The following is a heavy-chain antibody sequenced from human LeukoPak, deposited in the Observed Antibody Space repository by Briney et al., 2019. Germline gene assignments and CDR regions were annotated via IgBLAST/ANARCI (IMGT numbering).Heavy chain of an antibody. V-gene: IGHV4-4*07. CDR3: ARLRYSYGQYQP. D-gene: IGHD5-18*01. J-gene: IGHJ5*02. CDR2: IYTSGST. Sequence: SETLSLTCTVSGGSISSYYWSWIRQPAGKGLEWIGRIYTSGSTNYNPSLRSRVTMSVDTSKNQFSLKLSSVTAADTAVYYCARLRYSYGQYQPWGQGTLVTVSS. CDR1: GGSISSYY.